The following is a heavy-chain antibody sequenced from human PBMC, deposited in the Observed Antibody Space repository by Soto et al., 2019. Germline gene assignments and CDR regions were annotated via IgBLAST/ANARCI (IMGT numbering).Heavy chain of an antibody. Sequence: QVQLVQSGAEVKKPGASVKVSCKASGYTFTSYDINWVRQAPGQGLEWMGWMNPNSGDTGYAQKFQGRVTMTRSTSMNTAYMDLSSLRSDDTAVYSCARGLYCSGGSCCPASLLDCYYVDVWGKGTTVTVYS. V-gene: IGHV1-8*01. J-gene: IGHJ6*03. CDR3: ARGLYCSGGSCCPASLLDCYYVDV. CDR2: MNPNSGDT. D-gene: IGHD2-15*01. CDR1: GYTFTSYD.